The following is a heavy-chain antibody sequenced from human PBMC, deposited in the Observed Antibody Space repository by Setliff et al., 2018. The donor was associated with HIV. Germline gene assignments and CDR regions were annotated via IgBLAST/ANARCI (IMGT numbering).Heavy chain of an antibody. CDR1: GGSISKYF. J-gene: IGHJ5*02. CDR2: IYSSGST. V-gene: IGHV4-4*07. D-gene: IGHD3-10*01. Sequence: SEILSLTCTVSGGSISKYFWSWIRQSAEKGLEWIGRIYSSGSTNQNPSLKSRVSMSVDTSKSQFSLNLSSVTAADTAVHYCARSLDYSGSGSYYVGWFDLWGQGIPVTVSS. CDR3: ARSLDYSGSGSYYVGWFDL.